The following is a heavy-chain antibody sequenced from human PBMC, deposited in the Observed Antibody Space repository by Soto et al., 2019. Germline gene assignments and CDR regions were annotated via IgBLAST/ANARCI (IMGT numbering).Heavy chain of an antibody. J-gene: IGHJ6*02. Sequence: PSETLSLTCAVYGGSFSGYYWSWIRQPPGKGLEWIGEINHSGSTNYNPSLKSRVTISVDTSKNQFSLKLSSVTAADTAVYYCARNRFYYYYGMDVWGQGTKVTVSS. CDR3: ARNRFYYYYGMDV. V-gene: IGHV4-34*01. CDR1: GGSFSGYY. CDR2: INHSGST.